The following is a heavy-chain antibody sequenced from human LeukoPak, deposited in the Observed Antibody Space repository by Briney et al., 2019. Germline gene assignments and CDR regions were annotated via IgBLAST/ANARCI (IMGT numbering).Heavy chain of an antibody. V-gene: IGHV3-23*01. J-gene: IGHJ4*02. Sequence: GGSLRLSCAASGFTFSSYAMSWVRQAPGKGLEWASAISGSGGSTYYADSVKGRFTISRDNSKNTLYLQMSSLRAEDTAVYYCAYGPSGYSSSWYPNWGQGTLVTVSS. CDR1: GFTFSSYA. D-gene: IGHD6-13*01. CDR3: AYGPSGYSSSWYPN. CDR2: ISGSGGST.